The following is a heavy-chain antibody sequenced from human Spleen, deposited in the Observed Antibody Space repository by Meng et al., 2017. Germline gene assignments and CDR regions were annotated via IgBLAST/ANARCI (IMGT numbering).Heavy chain of an antibody. CDR2: IYYSGST. V-gene: IGHV4-59*01. D-gene: IGHD6-19*01. Sequence: SETLSLTCIVSGGSISSYYWSWIRQPPGKGLEWIGYIYYSGSTNYNPSLKSRVTISVDTSKNQFSLKLSSVTAADTAVYYCARLSSGWGYESAYYFDYWGQGTLVTVSS. J-gene: IGHJ4*02. CDR3: ARLSSGWGYESAYYFDY. CDR1: GGSISSYY.